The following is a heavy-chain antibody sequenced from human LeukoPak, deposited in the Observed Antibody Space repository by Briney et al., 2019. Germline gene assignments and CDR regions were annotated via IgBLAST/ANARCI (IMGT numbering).Heavy chain of an antibody. CDR2: INWNGGST. J-gene: IGHJ4*02. V-gene: IGHV3-20*04. D-gene: IGHD6-19*01. Sequence: GGSLRLSCAASGFTFDDYGMSWVRQAPGKGLEWGSGINWNGGSTVYADSVKGRFTISRDNLKNTLYLQMNSLRAEDTAVYYCTKDLAVAVAVTGFDYWGQGTLVTVSS. CDR1: GFTFDDYG. CDR3: TKDLAVAVAVTGFDY.